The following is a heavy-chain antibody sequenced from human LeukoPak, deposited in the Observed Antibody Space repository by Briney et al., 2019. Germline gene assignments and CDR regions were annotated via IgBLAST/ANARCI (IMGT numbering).Heavy chain of an antibody. CDR2: ISYDGSNK. J-gene: IGHJ5*02. CDR3: ARDSYSSGWYWFDP. V-gene: IGHV3-30-3*01. Sequence: GGSLRLSCAASGFTFSSYAMHWVRQAPGKGLEWVAVISYDGSNKYYADSVKGRFTISRDNSKNTLYLQMNSLRAEDTAVYYCARDSYSSGWYWFDPWGQGTLVTVSS. CDR1: GFTFSSYA. D-gene: IGHD6-19*01.